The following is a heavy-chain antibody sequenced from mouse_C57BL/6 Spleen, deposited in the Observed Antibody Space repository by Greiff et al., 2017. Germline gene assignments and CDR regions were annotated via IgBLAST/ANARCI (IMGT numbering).Heavy chain of an antibody. CDR2: INPNYGTT. CDR3: ANLYDGYYYAMDY. J-gene: IGHJ4*01. D-gene: IGHD2-3*01. CDR1: GYSFTDYN. Sequence: VQLKESGPELVKPGASVKISCKASGYSFTDYNMNWVKQSNGKSLEWIGVINPNYGTTSYNQKFKGKATLTVDHSSSTAYMQLNSLASEDSAVYYCANLYDGYYYAMDYWGQGTSVTVSS. V-gene: IGHV1-39*01.